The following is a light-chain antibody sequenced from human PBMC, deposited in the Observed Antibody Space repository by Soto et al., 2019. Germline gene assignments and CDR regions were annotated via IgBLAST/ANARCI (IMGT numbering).Light chain of an antibody. J-gene: IGKJ2*01. CDR3: QQYYSYPYT. V-gene: IGKV1-5*01. CDR1: QSITTW. CDR2: DAS. Sequence: DIQMTQSPSTLSASVGDRVTITCRASQSITTWLAWYQQKPGKAPKLLIYDASSLESGVPSRLSGSGSGTELTLTITAVQTDDFAIYYCQQYYSYPYTFGHGTKLEIK.